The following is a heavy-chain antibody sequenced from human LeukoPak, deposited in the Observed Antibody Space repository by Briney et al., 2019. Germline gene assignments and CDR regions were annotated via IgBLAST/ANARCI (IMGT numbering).Heavy chain of an antibody. V-gene: IGHV1-18*01. D-gene: IGHD2-2*01. J-gene: IGHJ5*02. Sequence: ASVKVSCKVSGYTLTELSMHWVRQAPGKGLEWMGWISADNGNTNYAQKLQGRVTMTTDTSTSTAYMELRSLRSDDTAVYYCARTAKYQLPQTTLYNWFDPWGQGTLVTVSS. CDR2: ISADNGNT. CDR3: ARTAKYQLPQTTLYNWFDP. CDR1: GYTLTELS.